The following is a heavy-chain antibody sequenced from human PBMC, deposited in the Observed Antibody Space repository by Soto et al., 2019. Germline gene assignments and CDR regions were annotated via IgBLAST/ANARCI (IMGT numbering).Heavy chain of an antibody. V-gene: IGHV4-30-2*01. J-gene: IGHJ4*02. Sequence: ASETLSLTCAVSGGSISSGGYSWSWIRQPPGRGLEWIGYIYHSGSTYYNPSLTSRVTISVDRSKNQFSLKVSSVTAADTAVYYCARGLAFDYWGQGILVTVSS. CDR1: GGSISSGGYS. CDR2: IYHSGST. CDR3: ARGLAFDY.